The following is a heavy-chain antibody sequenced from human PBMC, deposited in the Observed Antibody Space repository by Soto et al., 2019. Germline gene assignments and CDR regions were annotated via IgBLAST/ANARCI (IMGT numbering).Heavy chain of an antibody. CDR2: IYYSGST. Sequence: SETLSLTCTVSGGSISSGGYYWSWIRQHLGKGLEWIGYIYYSGSTYYNPSLKSRVTISVDTSKNQFSLKLSSVTAADTAVYYCARWRISSNPAGLMDVWGKGTTVTVSS. CDR3: ARWRISSNPAGLMDV. D-gene: IGHD4-4*01. J-gene: IGHJ6*03. CDR1: GGSISSGGYY. V-gene: IGHV4-31*03.